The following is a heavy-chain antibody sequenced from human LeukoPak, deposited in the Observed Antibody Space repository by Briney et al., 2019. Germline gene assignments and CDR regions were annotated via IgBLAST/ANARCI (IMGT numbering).Heavy chain of an antibody. V-gene: IGHV1-18*01. CDR2: ISAYNGNT. D-gene: IGHD3-10*01. Sequence: ASVKVSCKASGYTFTSYVITWVRQAPGQGLEWMGWISAYNGNTNYAQRLQGRVTMTTDTSTSTTYMELRSLRSDDTAVYYCARGGSRVTMVRGVAYYFDYWGQGTLVTVSS. J-gene: IGHJ4*02. CDR1: GYTFTSYV. CDR3: ARGGSRVTMVRGVAYYFDY.